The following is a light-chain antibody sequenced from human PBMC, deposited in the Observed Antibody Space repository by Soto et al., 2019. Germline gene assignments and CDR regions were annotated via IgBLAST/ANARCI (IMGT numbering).Light chain of an antibody. CDR2: GAS. CDR3: RQYDGRLRLT. CDR1: QSVSSTK. Sequence: EIVLTQSPGTLSLSPGESATVSCRPSQSVSSTKFAWYQQKPGQDPRVLLYGASSSAPGIPDRCGGSGSCTEFNLTIISRLSEDFAVYFCRQYDGRLRLTFGGGTKVDI. J-gene: IGKJ4*02. V-gene: IGKV3D-15*01.